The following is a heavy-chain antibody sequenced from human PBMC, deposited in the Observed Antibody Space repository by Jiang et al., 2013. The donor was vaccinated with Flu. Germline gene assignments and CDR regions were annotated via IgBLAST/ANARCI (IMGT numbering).Heavy chain of an antibody. D-gene: IGHD4-23*01. CDR2: IDWDDDK. Sequence: KPTQTLTLTCTFSGFSLSSSGMRVGWIRQPPGKALEWLARIDWDDDKFYSTSLKTRLTISKDSSKNQVVLTMTNMDPVDTATYYCARGTTVVSPGFDCWGQGTLVTVSS. CDR3: ARGTTVVSPGFDC. CDR1: GFSLSSSGMR. J-gene: IGHJ4*02. V-gene: IGHV2-70*04.